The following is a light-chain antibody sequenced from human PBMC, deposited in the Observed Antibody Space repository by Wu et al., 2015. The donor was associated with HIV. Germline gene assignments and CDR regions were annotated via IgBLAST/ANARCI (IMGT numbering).Light chain of an antibody. Sequence: EIVLTQSPATLSLSPGERATLSCRASQSVGSYLAWYQKKPGQAPRLLIYNASDRATGIPARFSGSGSGTDFTLTISSLEPEDFAVYYCQQDGAWPLTFGQGTRLEIK. CDR1: QSVGSY. CDR2: NAS. CDR3: QQDGAWPLT. V-gene: IGKV3-11*01. J-gene: IGKJ5*01.